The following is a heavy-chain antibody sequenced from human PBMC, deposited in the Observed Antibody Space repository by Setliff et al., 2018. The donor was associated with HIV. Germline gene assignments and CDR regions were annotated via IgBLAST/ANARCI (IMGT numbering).Heavy chain of an antibody. J-gene: IGHJ3*02. CDR3: ARHSPNVGVRGDAFDI. CDR2: IYIYDSGST. D-gene: IGHD2-8*01. CDR1: GGSISSYS. Sequence: PSETLSLTCTVSGGSISSYSWSWIRQPPGKGLEWIGYIYIYDSGSTNYNPSLTSRVTISVDTSRTQFSLRLSSVTAADTAVYYCARHSPNVGVRGDAFDIWGQGTVVTVSS. V-gene: IGHV4-59*08.